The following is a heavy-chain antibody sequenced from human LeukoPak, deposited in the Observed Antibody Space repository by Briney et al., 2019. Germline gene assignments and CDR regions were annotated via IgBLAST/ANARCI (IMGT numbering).Heavy chain of an antibody. CDR3: ASLAVLWFGELSHFDY. Sequence: SETLSLTCTVSGGSISSGGYYWSWIRQHPGKGLEWIGYIYYSGSTYYNPSLKSRVTISVDTSKNQFSLKLSPVTAADTAVYYCASLAVLWFGELSHFDYWGQGTLVTVSS. D-gene: IGHD3-10*01. CDR1: GGSISSGGYY. J-gene: IGHJ4*02. CDR2: IYYSGST. V-gene: IGHV4-31*03.